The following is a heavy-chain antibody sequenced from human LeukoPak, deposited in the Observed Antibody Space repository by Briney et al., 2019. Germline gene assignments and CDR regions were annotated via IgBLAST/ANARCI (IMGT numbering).Heavy chain of an antibody. CDR2: IYHSGST. J-gene: IGHJ6*04. V-gene: IGHV4-38-2*02. CDR3: ARDAPEYSSSSSVVDV. D-gene: IGHD6-6*01. CDR1: GGSISSYY. Sequence: PSETLSLTCTVSGGSISSYYWSWMRQPPGKGLEWIGSIYHSGSTYYNPSLKSRVTISVDTSKNQFSLKLSSVTAADTAVYYCARDAPEYSSSSSVVDVWGKGTTVTVSS.